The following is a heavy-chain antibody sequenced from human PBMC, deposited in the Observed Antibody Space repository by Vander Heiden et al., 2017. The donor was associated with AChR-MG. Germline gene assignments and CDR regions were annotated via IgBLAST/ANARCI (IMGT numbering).Heavy chain of an antibody. CDR1: RGSISSGGYY. D-gene: IGHD6-19*01. Sequence: QVQLQESGPGLVKPSQPLSLTCPVPRGSISSGGYYWSWIRQNPGKGLEWIGYIYYSGSTYYNPSLKSRVTISVDTSKNQFSLKLSSVTAADTAVYYCARGQGIAVAGTQIDYWGQGTLVTVSS. J-gene: IGHJ4*02. CDR2: IYYSGST. V-gene: IGHV4-31*03. CDR3: ARGQGIAVAGTQIDY.